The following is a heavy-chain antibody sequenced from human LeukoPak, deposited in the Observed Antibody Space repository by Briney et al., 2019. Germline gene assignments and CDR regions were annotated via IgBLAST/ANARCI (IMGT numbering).Heavy chain of an antibody. Sequence: PGGSLRLSCAASGFTVISNYMSWVRQAPGKGLEWVSVIYSGGSTYYADSVKGRFTISRDNSKNTLYLQMNSLRAEDTAVYYCAEDANFWSGLDYWGQGTLVTVSS. CDR2: IYSGGST. V-gene: IGHV3-53*01. CDR1: GFTVISNY. J-gene: IGHJ4*02. CDR3: AEDANFWSGLDY. D-gene: IGHD3-3*01.